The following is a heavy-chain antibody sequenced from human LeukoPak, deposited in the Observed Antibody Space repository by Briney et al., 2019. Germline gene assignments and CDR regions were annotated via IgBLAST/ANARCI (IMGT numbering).Heavy chain of an antibody. CDR3: ARDLVVVAAARPGGWFDP. J-gene: IGHJ5*02. V-gene: IGHV1-18*01. Sequence: KVXCXASXYTFTXYGISWVRQAPGQGLEWMGWISAYNGNTNYAQKLQGRVTMTTDTSTSTAYMELRSLRSDDTAVYYCARDLVVVAAARPGGWFDPWGQGTLVTVSS. CDR2: ISAYNGNT. D-gene: IGHD2-15*01. CDR1: XYTFTXYG.